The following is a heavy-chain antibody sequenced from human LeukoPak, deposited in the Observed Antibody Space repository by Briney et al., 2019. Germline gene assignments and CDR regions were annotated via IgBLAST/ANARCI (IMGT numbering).Heavy chain of an antibody. CDR2: IYNSGTT. J-gene: IGHJ5*02. D-gene: IGHD3-10*01. Sequence: SETLSLTCTVSGASISSYYWGWIRQPPGKGLEWIGYIYNSGTTNSNPSLKRRVTISKDTSKNQFSLKLSTVTAADTAAYYCARGQTYASGKFDPWGQGTLVTVSS. CDR3: ARGQTYASGKFDP. CDR1: GASISSYY. V-gene: IGHV4-59*01.